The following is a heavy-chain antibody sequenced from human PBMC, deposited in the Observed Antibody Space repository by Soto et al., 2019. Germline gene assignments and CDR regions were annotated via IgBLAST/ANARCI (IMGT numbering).Heavy chain of an antibody. CDR1: GASISSGDSF. Sequence: QVQLQESGPGLVKPSQTLSLTCTVSGASISSGDSFWSWIRQPPGKGLEWIAYIYSSGSTYYNPSLKRRVAISIDTSKNQFSLNLSSLTAADTAVYYCASLSLSCDPWGQGTLVTVSS. CDR3: ASLSLSCDP. J-gene: IGHJ5*02. V-gene: IGHV4-30-4*01. CDR2: IYSSGST.